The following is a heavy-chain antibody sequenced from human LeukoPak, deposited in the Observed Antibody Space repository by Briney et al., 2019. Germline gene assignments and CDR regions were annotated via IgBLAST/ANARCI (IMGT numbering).Heavy chain of an antibody. CDR2: ISYDGSNK. Sequence: GGSLRLSCAASGFTFSSYAMHWVRQAPGKGLEWVAVISYDGSNKYYADSVKGRFTISRDNSKNTLYLQMNSLRAEDTAVYYCARAYFYCSSTSCYTDHPSNSEHYYYYGTDVWGQGTTVTVSS. CDR3: ARAYFYCSSTSCYTDHPSNSEHYYYYGTDV. CDR1: GFTFSSYA. D-gene: IGHD2-2*02. J-gene: IGHJ6*02. V-gene: IGHV3-30*04.